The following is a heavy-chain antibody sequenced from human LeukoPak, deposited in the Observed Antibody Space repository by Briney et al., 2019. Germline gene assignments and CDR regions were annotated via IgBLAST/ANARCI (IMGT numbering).Heavy chain of an antibody. J-gene: IGHJ4*02. CDR1: GFTFSSYG. CDR3: AKDGGQQLVLPGMDY. D-gene: IGHD6-13*01. V-gene: IGHV3-30*18. Sequence: TGGSLRLSCAASGFTFSSYGMHWVRQAPGKGLEWVAVISYDGSNKYYADSVKGRFTISRDNSKNTLYLQMNSLRAEDTAVYYCAKDGGQQLVLPGMDYWGQGTLVTVSS. CDR2: ISYDGSNK.